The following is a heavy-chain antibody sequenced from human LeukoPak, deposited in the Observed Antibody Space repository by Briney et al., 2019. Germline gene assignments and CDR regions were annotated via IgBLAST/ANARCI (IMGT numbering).Heavy chain of an antibody. Sequence: SETLSLTCAVYGGSFSGYYWSWIRQPPGKGLEWIGEINHSGSTNYNPSLKSRVTISVDTSKSQFSLKLSSVTAADTAVYYCASRMTRKLDYWGQGTLVTVSS. J-gene: IGHJ4*02. D-gene: IGHD4-11*01. V-gene: IGHV4-34*01. CDR1: GGSFSGYY. CDR3: ASRMTRKLDY. CDR2: INHSGST.